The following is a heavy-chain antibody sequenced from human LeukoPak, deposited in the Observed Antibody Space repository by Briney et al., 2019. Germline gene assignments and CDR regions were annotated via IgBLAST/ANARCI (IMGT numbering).Heavy chain of an antibody. CDR1: GFTFSTDA. V-gene: IGHV3-23*01. J-gene: IGHJ2*01. D-gene: IGHD1-20*01. CDR3: ARRYNWKAFDL. CDR2: INYNGGST. Sequence: GGSLRLSCAASGFTFSTDAMNWVRQAPGKGLEWVSTINYNGGSTYYADSVEGRFTISRDNSKNTLYLQMNSLRAEDTAIYYCARRYNWKAFDLWGRGTLVTVSS.